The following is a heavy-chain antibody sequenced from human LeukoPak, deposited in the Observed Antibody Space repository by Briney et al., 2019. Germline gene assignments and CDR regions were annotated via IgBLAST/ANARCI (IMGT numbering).Heavy chain of an antibody. D-gene: IGHD5-12*01. Sequence: PSETLSLTCTVSGGSISSSSYYWGWIRQPPGKGLEWIGSIHYSGTTYYNPSLKSRVTISGDTSKNQFSLKLNSVTAADTAIYYCATHRRSGSGGSENAFEIWGQGTMVTVSS. CDR1: GGSISSSSYY. CDR2: IHYSGTT. V-gene: IGHV4-39*01. J-gene: IGHJ3*02. CDR3: ATHRRSGSGGSENAFEI.